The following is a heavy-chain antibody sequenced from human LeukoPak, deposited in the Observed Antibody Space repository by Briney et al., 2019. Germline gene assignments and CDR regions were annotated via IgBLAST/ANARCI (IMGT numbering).Heavy chain of an antibody. CDR2: FDPEDGET. CDR3: ATDSAVAGRTYYYYGMDV. D-gene: IGHD6-19*01. CDR1: GYTLTELS. Sequence: ASVKVSCKVSGYTLTELSMHWVRQAPGKGLEWMGGFDPEDGETIYAQKFQGRVTMTEDTSRDTAYMELSSLRSEDTAVYYCATDSAVAGRTYYYYGMDVWGQGTTVTVSS. J-gene: IGHJ6*02. V-gene: IGHV1-24*01.